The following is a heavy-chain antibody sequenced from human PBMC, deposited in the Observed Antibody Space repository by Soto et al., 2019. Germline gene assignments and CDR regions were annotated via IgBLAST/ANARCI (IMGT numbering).Heavy chain of an antibody. J-gene: IGHJ4*02. CDR2: IKQDGSEK. V-gene: IGHV3-7*03. D-gene: IGHD6-19*01. Sequence: GGSLRLSCAASGFTFSSYWMSWVRQAPGKGLEWVANIKQDGSEKYYVDSVKGRFTISRDNAKNSLYLQMNSLRAEDTAVYYCARDAIAVAGTREYYFDYWGQGTLVTVSS. CDR3: ARDAIAVAGTREYYFDY. CDR1: GFTFSSYW.